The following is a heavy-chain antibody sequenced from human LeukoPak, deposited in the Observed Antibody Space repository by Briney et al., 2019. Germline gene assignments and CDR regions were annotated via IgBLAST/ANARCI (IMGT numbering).Heavy chain of an antibody. CDR2: INSAGSST. CDR3: ARDGGFGESFDY. D-gene: IGHD3-10*01. J-gene: IGHJ4*02. V-gene: IGHV3-74*01. CDR1: GFTFSSYW. Sequence: GGSLRLSWAASGFTFSSYWMHWVRQAPGKGLVWVSRINSAGSSTNYADSVKGRFTISRDNAKNTLYLQMNSLRAEDTAVYYCARDGGFGESFDYWGQGTLVTVSS.